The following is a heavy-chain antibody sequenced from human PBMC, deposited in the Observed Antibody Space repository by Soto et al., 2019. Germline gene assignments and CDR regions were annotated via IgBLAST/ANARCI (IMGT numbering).Heavy chain of an antibody. Sequence: SVKVSCKASGGTFSSYAISWVRQAPGQGLEWMGGIIPIFGTANYAQKFQGRVTITADESTSTAYMELSSLRSEDTAVYYCASSLCGGDCYSLDLFDYWGQGTLVTVSS. CDR1: GGTFSSYA. CDR2: IIPIFGTA. CDR3: ASSLCGGDCYSLDLFDY. V-gene: IGHV1-69*13. D-gene: IGHD2-21*02. J-gene: IGHJ4*02.